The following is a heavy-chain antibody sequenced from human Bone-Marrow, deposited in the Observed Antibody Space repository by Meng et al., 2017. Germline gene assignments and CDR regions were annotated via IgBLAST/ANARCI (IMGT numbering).Heavy chain of an antibody. V-gene: IGHV3-33*01. CDR2: IWYDGSNK. D-gene: IGHD2-15*01. Sequence: GGSLRLSCAASGFTFSSYGMHWVRQAPGKGLEWVAVIWYDGSNKYYADPVKGRFTISRDNSKNTLYLQMNSLRAEDTAVYYCARDGVVVAATLFIGIIDYWGQGTLVTVSS. CDR1: GFTFSSYG. J-gene: IGHJ4*02. CDR3: ARDGVVVAATLFIGIIDY.